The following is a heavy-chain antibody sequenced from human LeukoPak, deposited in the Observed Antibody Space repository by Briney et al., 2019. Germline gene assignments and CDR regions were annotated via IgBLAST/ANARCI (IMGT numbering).Heavy chain of an antibody. CDR3: ARENLAAAADY. CDR2: IRGDGSMT. Sequence: GGSLRLSGAAFEFPFSAYWMHGVRQAPGKGLVWVSRIRGDGSMTNYADSVKGRFTISRDNAKNTLYLQMNSLRLEDTAVYYCARENLAAAADYWGQGTVVTVSS. V-gene: IGHV3-74*01. J-gene: IGHJ4*02. D-gene: IGHD6-25*01. CDR1: EFPFSAYW.